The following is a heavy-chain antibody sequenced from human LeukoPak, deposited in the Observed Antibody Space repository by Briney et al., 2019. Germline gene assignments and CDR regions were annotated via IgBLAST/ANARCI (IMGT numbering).Heavy chain of an antibody. CDR2: ISGSGGST. Sequence: GRSLRLSCEGSAFIFSGHWMNWVRQAPGKGLEWVSAISGSGGSTYYADSVKGRFTISRDNSKNTLYLQMNSLRAEDTAVYYCAKRSNYGSGSYPDYWGQGTLVTVSS. CDR3: AKRSNYGSGSYPDY. CDR1: AFIFSGHW. J-gene: IGHJ4*02. D-gene: IGHD3-10*01. V-gene: IGHV3-23*01.